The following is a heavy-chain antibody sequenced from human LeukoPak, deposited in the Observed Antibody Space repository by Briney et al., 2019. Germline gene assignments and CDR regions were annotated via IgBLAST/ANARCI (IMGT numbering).Heavy chain of an antibody. D-gene: IGHD6-6*01. CDR2: ISAYNGNT. CDR1: GYTFTSYG. Sequence: ASVKVSCKASGYTFTSYGISWVRQAPGQGLEWMGWISAYNGNTNYAQKLQGRVTMTTDTSTSTVYMELSSLRSEDTAVYYCARRSIAARICDYWGQGTLVTVSS. CDR3: ARRSIAARICDY. J-gene: IGHJ4*02. V-gene: IGHV1-18*01.